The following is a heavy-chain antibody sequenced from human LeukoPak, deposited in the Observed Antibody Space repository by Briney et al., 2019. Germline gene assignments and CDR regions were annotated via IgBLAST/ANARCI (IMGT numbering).Heavy chain of an antibody. CDR3: SLEGSSWYRYFQH. CDR2: IKQDGSEK. D-gene: IGHD6-13*01. CDR1: GFTFSSYW. J-gene: IGHJ1*01. V-gene: IGHV3-7*05. Sequence: PGGSLRLSCAASGFTFSSYWMSWVRQAPGKGLEWVANIKQDGSEKYYVDSVKGRFTISRDKAKNSLYLQMNSLRAEDTAVYYSSLEGSSWYRYFQHWWQGTLVTVSS.